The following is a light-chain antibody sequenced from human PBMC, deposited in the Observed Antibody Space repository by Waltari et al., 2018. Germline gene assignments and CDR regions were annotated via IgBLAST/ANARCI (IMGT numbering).Light chain of an antibody. V-gene: IGKV1-5*03. CDR1: QSVGTW. J-gene: IGKJ2*01. CDR2: MAS. Sequence: DIQMTQSPSTLSASVGARVTISCRASQSVGTWLAWYQQKPVKAPKLLIYMASSLESGVPSRFSGSGSGTEFTLTISSLQPDDFATYSCQQYSSFSTFGQGTKLDI. CDR3: QQYSSFST.